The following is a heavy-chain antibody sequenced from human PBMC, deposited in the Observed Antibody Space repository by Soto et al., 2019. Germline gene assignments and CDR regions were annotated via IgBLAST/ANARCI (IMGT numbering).Heavy chain of an antibody. CDR2: ISSDGSSE. J-gene: IGHJ4*02. D-gene: IGHD3-3*01. Sequence: QVHLVESGGGVVQPGKSLRLSCAASGFTFRNYAMHWVRQAPGKGLEWVALISSDGSSENYADSVRGRFTVSRDNSGISLDLLMNSLRPEATAVYYCASVRGGLATTISRYFDYWGQGALVIVSS. CDR1: GFTFRNYA. CDR3: ASVRGGLATTISRYFDY. V-gene: IGHV3-30-3*01.